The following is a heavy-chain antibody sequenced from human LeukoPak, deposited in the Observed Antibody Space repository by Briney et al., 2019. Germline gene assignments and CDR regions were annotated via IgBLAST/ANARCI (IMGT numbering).Heavy chain of an antibody. CDR2: ISGSGGST. CDR3: ARGFYSNYAYFDY. D-gene: IGHD4-11*01. V-gene: IGHV3-23*01. Sequence: GGSLRLSCAASGFTFSSYAMSWVRQAPGKGLEWVSAISGSGGSTYYADSVKGRFTISRDNSKNTLYLQMNSLRAEDTAVYYCARGFYSNYAYFDYWGQGTLVTVSS. CDR1: GFTFSSYA. J-gene: IGHJ4*02.